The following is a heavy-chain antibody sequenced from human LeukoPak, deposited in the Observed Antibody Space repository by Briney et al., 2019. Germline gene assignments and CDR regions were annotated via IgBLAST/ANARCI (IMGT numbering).Heavy chain of an antibody. D-gene: IGHD4-17*01. V-gene: IGHV5-51*01. CDR3: ARLTSVTLPFDF. J-gene: IGHJ4*02. CDR1: GYSFSNYW. CDR2: IYPGDSDT. Sequence: GESLKISCKGSGYSFSNYWIAWVRQMPGKGLEWMGIIYPGDSDTRYSPSFQGQVTISADKLVSTAYLQWSSLKASDIAMYYCARLTSVTLPFDFWGQGTLVTVSS.